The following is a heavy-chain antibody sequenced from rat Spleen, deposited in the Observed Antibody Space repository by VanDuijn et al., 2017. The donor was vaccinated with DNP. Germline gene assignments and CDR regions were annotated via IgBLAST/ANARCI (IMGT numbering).Heavy chain of an antibody. D-gene: IGHD1-2*01. V-gene: IGHV5-46*01. CDR1: GFTFSNSD. J-gene: IGHJ4*01. CDR3: TRDNYSSYMPYYYAMDA. CDR2: ITTSGDST. Sequence: EVQLVESGGGLVQPGRSMKLSCAASGFTFSNSDMAWVRQAPTKGLEWVASITTSGDSTSSPDSVKGRFTISRDNAKNTLYLQMNSLRSEDTATYYCTRDNYSSYMPYYYAMDAWGQGTSVTVSS.